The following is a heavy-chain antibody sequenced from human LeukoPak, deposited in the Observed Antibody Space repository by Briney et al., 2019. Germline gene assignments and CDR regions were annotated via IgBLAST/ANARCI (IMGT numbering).Heavy chain of an antibody. CDR2: ISDGGSIT. D-gene: IGHD3-22*01. Sequence: GGSLRLSCAASGFTFSDYGMSWVRQAPGKGLEWVSTISDGGSITYYADSVKGRFTISRDNSKNTLFLQMNSLRAEDTVVYYCARLDYYDFHFEYWGQGTLVTVSS. J-gene: IGHJ4*02. CDR1: GFTFSDYG. V-gene: IGHV3-23*01. CDR3: ARLDYYDFHFEY.